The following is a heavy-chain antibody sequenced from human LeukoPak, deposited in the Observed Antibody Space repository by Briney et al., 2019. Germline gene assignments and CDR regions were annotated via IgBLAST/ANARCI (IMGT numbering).Heavy chain of an antibody. V-gene: IGHV4-34*01. J-gene: IGHJ4*02. CDR2: INHSGST. D-gene: IGHD3-22*01. Sequence: SETLSLTCAVYGGSFSGYYWSWIRQPPGKGLEWIGEINHSGSTNYNPSLKSRVTISVDTSRNQFSLKLSSVTAADTAVYYCARLRYYYDSSGYSYYFDYWGQGTLVTVSP. CDR3: ARLRYYYDSSGYSYYFDY. CDR1: GGSFSGYY.